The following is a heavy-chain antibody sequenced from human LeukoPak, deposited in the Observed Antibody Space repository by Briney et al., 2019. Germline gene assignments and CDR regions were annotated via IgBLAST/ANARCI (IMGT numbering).Heavy chain of an antibody. Sequence: ASVKVSCEASGYTFIAYYVHWVRQAPGQGLEWMGRINPNSGGTNYAQNFQGRVTMTRDTSISTVYMELNRLTSGDTAVYYCTRVEVATNLPDYWGQGTLVTVSS. J-gene: IGHJ4*02. V-gene: IGHV1-2*06. D-gene: IGHD5-24*01. CDR1: GYTFIAYY. CDR3: TRVEVATNLPDY. CDR2: INPNSGGT.